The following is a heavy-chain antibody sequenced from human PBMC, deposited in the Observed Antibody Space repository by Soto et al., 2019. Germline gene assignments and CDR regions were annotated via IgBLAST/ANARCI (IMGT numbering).Heavy chain of an antibody. V-gene: IGHV4-34*01. CDR3: TRGRRHIEVIVEVTVARYTWLDP. CDR1: GGSFRVYF. J-gene: IGHJ5*02. CDR2: IKHSGST. Sequence: PSGTLSLTCAAYGGSFRVYFWGGIRQPTGKGMEWIGEIKHSGSTNYNPSLNRRVTTSVDTTKQQFSLTLSSVTAPEPAGPYCTRGRRHIEVIVEVTVARYTWLDPWGKGTLVPVSS. D-gene: IGHD5-12*01.